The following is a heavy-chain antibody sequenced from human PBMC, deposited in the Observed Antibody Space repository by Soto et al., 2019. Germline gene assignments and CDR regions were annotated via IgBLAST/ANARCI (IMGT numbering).Heavy chain of an antibody. J-gene: IGHJ3*02. CDR1: GFTFDDYA. CDR3: AKDKLGAYYDFWSGYAAAFDI. CDR2: ISWNSGSI. D-gene: IGHD3-3*01. Sequence: PGGSLRLSCAASGFTFDDYAMHWVRQAPGKGLEWVSGISWNSGSIGYADSVKGRFTISRDNAKNSLYLQMNSLRAEYTALYYCAKDKLGAYYDFWSGYAAAFDIWGQGTMVTVSS. V-gene: IGHV3-9*01.